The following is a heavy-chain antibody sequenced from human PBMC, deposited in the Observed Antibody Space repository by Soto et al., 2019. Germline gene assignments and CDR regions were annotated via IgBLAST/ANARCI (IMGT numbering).Heavy chain of an antibody. V-gene: IGHV4-59*01. D-gene: IGHD3-10*01. CDR1: GGSISSYY. J-gene: IGHJ4*02. CDR3: ARGNTMVRGVIPYFEY. CDR2: IYYSGST. Sequence: SETLSLTCTVSGGSISSYYWSWIRQPPGKGLEWIGYIYYSGSTNYNPSLKSRVTISVDTSKNQFSLKLSSVTAADTAVYSCARGNTMVRGVIPYFEYWGQGTLVTVSS.